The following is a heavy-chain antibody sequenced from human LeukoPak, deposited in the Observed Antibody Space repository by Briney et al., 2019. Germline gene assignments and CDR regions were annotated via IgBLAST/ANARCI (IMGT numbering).Heavy chain of an antibody. D-gene: IGHD3-22*01. CDR2: VSLDGSKT. CDR1: VFTFTNYG. J-gene: IGHJ4*02. V-gene: IGHV3-30*03. Sequence: PGGSLRLSCAASVFTFTNYGMQWVRPGPGKGLEWVAIVSLDGSKTYYADSVKGRFTISRDNSKNTLYLQMNSLRSEDTAVYYCARDGDTSGHFSHNDYWGLGTLVTVSS. CDR3: ARDGDTSGHFSHNDY.